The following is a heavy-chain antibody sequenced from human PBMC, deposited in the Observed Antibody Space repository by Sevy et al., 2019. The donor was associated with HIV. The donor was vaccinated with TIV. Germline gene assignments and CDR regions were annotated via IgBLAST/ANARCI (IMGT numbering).Heavy chain of an antibody. D-gene: IGHD5-18*01. J-gene: IGHJ5*02. Sequence: ASVKVSCKASGYIFTSYDINWVRQATGQGLEWMGWMNPNSGNTGYAQKFQGRVTMTRNTSISTAYMELSSLRSEDTAVYYCARGATRGYSYGYRYWFDPWGQGTLVTVSS. CDR2: MNPNSGNT. CDR3: ARGATRGYSYGYRYWFDP. CDR1: GYIFTSYD. V-gene: IGHV1-8*01.